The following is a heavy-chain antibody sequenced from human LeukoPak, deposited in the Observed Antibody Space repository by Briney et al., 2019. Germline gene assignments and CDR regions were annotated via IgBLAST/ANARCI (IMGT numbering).Heavy chain of an antibody. CDR3: AREPLWFGEALIDY. Sequence: GGSLRLSCAASGFTFSSYSMNWVRQAPGKGLEWVSSISSSSSYIYYADSVKGRFTISRDNAKNSLYLQMNSLRAEDTAVYYCAREPLWFGEALIDYWGQGTLVTVSS. V-gene: IGHV3-21*01. J-gene: IGHJ4*02. CDR2: ISSSSSYI. D-gene: IGHD3-10*01. CDR1: GFTFSSYS.